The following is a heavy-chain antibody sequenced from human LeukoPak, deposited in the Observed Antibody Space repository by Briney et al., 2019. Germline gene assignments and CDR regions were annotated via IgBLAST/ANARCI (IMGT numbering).Heavy chain of an antibody. J-gene: IGHJ5*02. CDR1: GYTFPSYF. V-gene: IGHV1-46*01. D-gene: IGHD6-13*01. CDR2: INPTGGST. Sequence: ASVKVSCKASGYTFPSYFMHWVRQAPGQGLEWMGIINPTGGSTTYAQKFQGRVTMTRDTSTSTVYMELSSLRSDDTAVYYCARDVIAAAGTSPWFDPWGQGTLVTVSS. CDR3: ARDVIAAAGTSPWFDP.